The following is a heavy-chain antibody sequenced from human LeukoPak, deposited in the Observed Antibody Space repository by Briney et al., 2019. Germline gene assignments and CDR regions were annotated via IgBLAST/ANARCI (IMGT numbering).Heavy chain of an antibody. V-gene: IGHV3-30*02. CDR1: GFTFSSYG. D-gene: IGHD6-19*01. J-gene: IGHJ4*02. CDR2: IRYDGSNK. Sequence: PGGSLRLSCAASGFTFSSYGKHWVRQAPGKGLEWVAFIRYDGSNKYYADSVKGRFTISRDNSKNTLYLQMNSLRAEDTAMYYCAKDRHYSSNLFDYWGQGTLVTVSS. CDR3: AKDRHYSSNLFDY.